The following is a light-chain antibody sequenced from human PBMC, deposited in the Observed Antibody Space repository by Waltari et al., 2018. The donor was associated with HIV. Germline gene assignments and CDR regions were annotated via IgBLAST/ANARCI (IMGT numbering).Light chain of an antibody. CDR2: QDR. Sequence: SYELTQPPSVSVSQGQTASIPCSGDKLGTKYASWYQQRPGQSPVLVIYQDRKRPSGIPERFSGSNSGNTATLTISGTQAMDEADYYCQAWDSSTVVFGGGTKLTVL. CDR1: KLGTKY. J-gene: IGLJ2*01. V-gene: IGLV3-1*01. CDR3: QAWDSSTVV.